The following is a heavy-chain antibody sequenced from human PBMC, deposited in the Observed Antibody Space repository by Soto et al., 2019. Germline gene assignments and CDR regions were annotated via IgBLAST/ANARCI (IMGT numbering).Heavy chain of an antibody. CDR2: IYYSGST. CDR1: GGSISSYY. Sequence: SETLSLTCTVSGGSISSYYWSWIRQPPGKGLEWIGYIYYSGSTNYNPSLKSRVTISVDTSKNQFSLKLSSVTAADTAVYYCARHGGYGSGSYDAFDIWGQGTMVTVSS. J-gene: IGHJ3*02. D-gene: IGHD3-10*01. CDR3: ARHGGYGSGSYDAFDI. V-gene: IGHV4-59*08.